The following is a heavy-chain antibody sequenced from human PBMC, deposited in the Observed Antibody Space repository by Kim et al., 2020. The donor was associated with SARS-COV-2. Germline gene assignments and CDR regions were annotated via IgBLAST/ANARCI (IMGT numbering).Heavy chain of an antibody. V-gene: IGHV3-53*01. CDR2: ST. Sequence: STYYADAVKGRCTISRDNSKNTLYLQMNSLRAEDTAVYYCARMLRGYFDLWGRGTLVTVSS. J-gene: IGHJ2*01. CDR3: ARMLRGYFDL. D-gene: IGHD2-15*01.